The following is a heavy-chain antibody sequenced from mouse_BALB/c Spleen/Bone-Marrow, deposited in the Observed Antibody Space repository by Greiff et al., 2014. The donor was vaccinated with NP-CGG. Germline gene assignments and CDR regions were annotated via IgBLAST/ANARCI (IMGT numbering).Heavy chain of an antibody. J-gene: IGHJ4*01. CDR2: ISSGGSYT. CDR1: GFTFSSYA. CDR3: EREGYDGQMDY. Sequence: EVMLVESGGGLVKPGGSLKLSCAASGFTFSSYAMSWVRQSPEKRLEWVAEISSGGSYTYYPDTVTGRFTISRDNAKNTLYLEMSSLRSEDTAMYYCEREGYDGQMDYWGQGTSVTVSS. V-gene: IGHV5-9-4*01. D-gene: IGHD2-2*01.